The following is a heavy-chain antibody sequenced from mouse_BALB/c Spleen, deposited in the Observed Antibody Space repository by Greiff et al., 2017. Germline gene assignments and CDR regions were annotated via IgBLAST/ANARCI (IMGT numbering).Heavy chain of an antibody. Sequence: EVQLQQSGPELVKPGASVKMSCKASGYTFTSYVMHWVKQKPGQGLEWIGYINPYNDGTKYNEKFKGKATLTSDKSSSTAYMELSSLTSEDSAVYYCARRGSTMITTGDWYFDVWGAGTTVTVSS. CDR2: INPYNDGT. CDR3: ARRGSTMITTGDWYFDV. J-gene: IGHJ1*01. D-gene: IGHD2-4*01. CDR1: GYTFTSYV. V-gene: IGHV1-14*01.